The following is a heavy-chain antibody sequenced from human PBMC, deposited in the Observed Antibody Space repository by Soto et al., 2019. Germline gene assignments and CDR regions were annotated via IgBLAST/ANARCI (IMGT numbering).Heavy chain of an antibody. Sequence: GASVKVSCKASGYTFTSYGISWVRQAPGQGLEWMGWISAYNGKTKYSQKFQGRVTITADKSTSTAYMELSSLRSEDTAVYYCARDPHYDDVWGSYRHYYGMDVWGQGTTVTVSS. CDR3: ARDPHYDDVWGSYRHYYGMDV. CDR1: GYTFTSYG. D-gene: IGHD3-16*02. CDR2: ISAYNGKT. V-gene: IGHV1-18*01. J-gene: IGHJ6*02.